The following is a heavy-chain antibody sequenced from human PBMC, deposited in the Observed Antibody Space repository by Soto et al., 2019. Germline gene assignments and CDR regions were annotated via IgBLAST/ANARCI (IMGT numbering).Heavy chain of an antibody. CDR2: INQDGSER. D-gene: IGHD3-10*01. J-gene: IGHJ4*02. CDR1: GFTFSTFW. CDR3: VGSGTSSL. V-gene: IGHV3-7*01. Sequence: EVQLVESGGGLVQPGESLRLSCVASGFTFSTFWMHWVRQAPGKGLECVANINQDGSERYYVDSVKGRFTISRDNAKNSLYLQMNSLRAEDPAVYYCVGSGTSSLWGQGTLVTVSS.